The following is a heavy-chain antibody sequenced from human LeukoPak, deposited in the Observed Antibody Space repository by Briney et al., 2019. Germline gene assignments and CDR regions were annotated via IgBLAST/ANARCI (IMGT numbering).Heavy chain of an antibody. V-gene: IGHV3-30-3*01. J-gene: IGHJ4*02. CDR1: GFTFSSYA. D-gene: IGHD3-22*01. CDR2: ISYDGSNK. CDR3: ARVATMIVVVITYYFDY. Sequence: PGGSLRLSCAASGFTFSSYAMHWVRQAPGKGLEWVAVISYDGSNKYYADSVKGRFTISRDNSKNTLYLQMNSLRAEDTAVYYCARVATMIVVVITYYFDYWGQGTLVTVSS.